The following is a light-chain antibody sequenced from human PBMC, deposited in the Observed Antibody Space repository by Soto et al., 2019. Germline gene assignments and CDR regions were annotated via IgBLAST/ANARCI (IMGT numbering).Light chain of an antibody. Sequence: EIVMTQSPATLSVSPGERATLSCRASQSVNSNLAWYRQKPGQAPRLLISDASTRATGVPARFSGSGSGTXXXXXXXXXXXXXSGIYYCQQYNFWPPLTFGGGTKVEIK. CDR1: QSVNSN. J-gene: IGKJ4*01. CDR2: DAS. CDR3: QQYNFWPPLT. V-gene: IGKV3-15*01.